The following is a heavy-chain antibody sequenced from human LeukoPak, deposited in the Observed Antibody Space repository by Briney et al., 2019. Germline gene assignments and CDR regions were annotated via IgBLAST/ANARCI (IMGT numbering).Heavy chain of an antibody. CDR3: ARASAYSTSSGVNY. CDR1: GGSFGGYY. CDR2: INDSGST. V-gene: IGHV4-34*01. D-gene: IGHD6-6*01. Sequence: SETLSLTCAVYGGSFGGYYWSWIRQPPGKGLEWIGQINDSGSTNYNPSLKGRVTISVDTSKKQFSLKLSSVTAADTAAYYCARASAYSTSSGVNYWGQGALVTVSS. J-gene: IGHJ4*02.